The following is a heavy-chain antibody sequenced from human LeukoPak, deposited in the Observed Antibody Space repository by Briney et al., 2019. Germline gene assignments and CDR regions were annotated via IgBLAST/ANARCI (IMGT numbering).Heavy chain of an antibody. CDR3: VREIHSSSWYFDY. Sequence: SETLSLTCTVSGGSISSYYWSWIWQPPGKGLEWIGYIYYSGSTYYNPSLKSRVTISVDTSKNQFSLKLSSVTAADTAVYYCVREIHSSSWYFDYWGQGTLVTVSS. J-gene: IGHJ4*02. V-gene: IGHV4-59*12. D-gene: IGHD6-13*01. CDR1: GGSISSYY. CDR2: IYYSGST.